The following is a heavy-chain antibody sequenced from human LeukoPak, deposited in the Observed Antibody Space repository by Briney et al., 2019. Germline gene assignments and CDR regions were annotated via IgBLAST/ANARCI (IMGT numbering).Heavy chain of an antibody. CDR1: GFTFTSSV. CDR2: IVVGSGNT. D-gene: IGHD3-22*01. CDR3: AANPYYYDSSGHLDY. V-gene: IGHV1-58*02. Sequence: SVKVSCTASGFTFTSSVMQGVRQARGQRLEWIGWIVVGSGNTNYAQKFQERVTITRDMSTSTAYMELSSLRSEDTAVYYCAANPYYYDSSGHLDYWGQGTLVTVSS. J-gene: IGHJ4*02.